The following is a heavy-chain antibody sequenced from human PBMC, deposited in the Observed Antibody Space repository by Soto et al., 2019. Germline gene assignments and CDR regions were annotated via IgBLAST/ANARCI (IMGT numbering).Heavy chain of an antibody. Sequence: GGSLRLSCAASGFTFSSYGMHWVRQAPGKGLEWVAVIWYDGSNKYYADSVKGRFTISRDNSKNTLYLQMNSLRAEDTAVYYCARVVLYGSGLRYGMDVWGQGTTVTVSS. V-gene: IGHV3-33*01. CDR1: GFTFSSYG. J-gene: IGHJ6*02. CDR2: IWYDGSNK. CDR3: ARVVLYGSGLRYGMDV. D-gene: IGHD3-10*01.